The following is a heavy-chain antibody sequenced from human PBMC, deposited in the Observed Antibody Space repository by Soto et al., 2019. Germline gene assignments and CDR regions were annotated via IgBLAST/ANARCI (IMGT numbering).Heavy chain of an antibody. CDR1: GYTLTELS. J-gene: IGHJ4*02. CDR3: ATPMTGSWYFPFDY. Sequence: GASVKVSCKVSGYTLTELSMHWVRQAPGKGLEWMGGFDPEDGETIYAQKFQGRVTMAEDTSTDTAYMELSSLRSEDTAVYYCATPMTGSWYFPFDYWGQGTLVTVSS. V-gene: IGHV1-24*01. CDR2: FDPEDGET. D-gene: IGHD6-13*01.